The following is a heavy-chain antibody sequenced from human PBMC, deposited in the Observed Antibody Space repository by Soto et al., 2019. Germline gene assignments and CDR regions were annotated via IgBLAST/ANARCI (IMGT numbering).Heavy chain of an antibody. CDR2: IYSGGST. CDR3: SRDSTGSFYWYFDL. J-gene: IGHJ2*01. CDR1: GFTVSSNY. V-gene: IGHV3-53*04. D-gene: IGHD1-1*01. Sequence: GGSLRLSCAASGFTVSSNYMSWVRQAPGKGLEWVSVIYSGGSTYYPDSVKSRFTISRHDSKNTLYLQMNRLRAEDTAVYYCSRDSTGSFYWYFDLWGRGTLVTVSS.